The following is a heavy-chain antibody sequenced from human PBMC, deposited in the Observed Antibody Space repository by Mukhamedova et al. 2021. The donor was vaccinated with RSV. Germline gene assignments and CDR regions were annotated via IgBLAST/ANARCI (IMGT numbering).Heavy chain of an antibody. J-gene: IGHJ3*02. V-gene: IGHV3-48*03. Sequence: VEWVSYIARTGNTIYYADSVKGRFTISRDNAKNSLFLQMNSLRAEDTALYYCARLWGSTADAFDIWGQGTMVTVSS. D-gene: IGHD3-16*01. CDR2: IARTGNTI. CDR3: ARLWGSTADAFDI.